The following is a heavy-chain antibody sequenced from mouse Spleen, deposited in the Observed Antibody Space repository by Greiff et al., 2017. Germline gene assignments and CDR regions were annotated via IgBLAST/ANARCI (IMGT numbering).Heavy chain of an antibody. CDR1: GYTFTSYW. CDR3: ARSWWLHYFDY. Sequence: VQLQQPGAELVMPGASVKLSCKASGYTFTSYWMHWVKQRPGQGLEWIGEIDPSDSYTNYNQKFKGKATLTVDKSSSTAYMQLSSLTSEDSAVYYCARSWWLHYFDYWGQGTTLTVSS. J-gene: IGHJ2*01. CDR2: IDPSDSYT. V-gene: IGHV1-69*01. D-gene: IGHD1-1*02.